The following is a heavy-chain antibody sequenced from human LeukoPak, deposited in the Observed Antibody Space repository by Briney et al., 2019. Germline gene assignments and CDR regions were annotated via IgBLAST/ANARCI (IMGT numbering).Heavy chain of an antibody. V-gene: IGHV3-30*18. CDR3: SKDVFRMMVVVPHY. D-gene: IGHD3-22*01. Sequence: PGGSLRLSCAASGFTFSSYGMHWVRQAPGKGLEWVALMSYDGSNKYYADSVKGRFTISRDDSKNTLYLQMNSLTTGDTAVYYCSKDVFRMMVVVPHYWGQGTLVSVSS. CDR2: MSYDGSNK. CDR1: GFTFSSYG. J-gene: IGHJ4*02.